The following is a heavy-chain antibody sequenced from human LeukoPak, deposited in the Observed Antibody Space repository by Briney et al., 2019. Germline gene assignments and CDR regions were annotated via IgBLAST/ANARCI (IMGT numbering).Heavy chain of an antibody. D-gene: IGHD1-26*01. J-gene: IGHJ4*02. CDR3: VRGEGYSGSYFDY. Sequence: SETLSLTCSVSGGSISSYYWSWIRQPPGKGREWIGYIHYSGSTNNNPSLKSRVTMSVDTSKNQFSLNLSSVTAADTAVYYCVRGEGYSGSYFDYWGQGTLVTVSS. CDR1: GGSISSYY. V-gene: IGHV4-59*01. CDR2: IHYSGST.